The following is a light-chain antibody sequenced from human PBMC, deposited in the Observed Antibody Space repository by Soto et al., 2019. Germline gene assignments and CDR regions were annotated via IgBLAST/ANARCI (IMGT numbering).Light chain of an antibody. CDR3: QVWDSSSDHVV. V-gene: IGLV3-21*04. Sequence: SYELTQPPSVSVAPGKTARITCGGNNIGSKSVHWYQQKPGQAPVLVIYYDSDRPSGIPERFSGSNSGNTATLTISRVEAGEEADYYCQVWDSSSDHVVFGGGTKLTVL. J-gene: IGLJ2*01. CDR2: YDS. CDR1: NIGSKS.